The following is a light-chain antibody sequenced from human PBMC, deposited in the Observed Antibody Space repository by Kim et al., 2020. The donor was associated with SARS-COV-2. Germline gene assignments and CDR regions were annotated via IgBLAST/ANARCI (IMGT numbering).Light chain of an antibody. J-gene: IGLJ1*01. V-gene: IGLV3-9*01. CDR1: HIGSKN. CDR2: RDS. Sequence: ALGQTAGITCGGNHIGSKNVHWCQQKPGQAPVVVIYRDSNRPSGIPERFSGSDSGNTATLTISRAQAGDEADYYCQVWDRSTASYVFGNGTKVTVL. CDR3: QVWDRSTASYV.